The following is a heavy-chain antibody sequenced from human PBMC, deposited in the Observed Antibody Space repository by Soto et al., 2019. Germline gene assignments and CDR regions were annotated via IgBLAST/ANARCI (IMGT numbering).Heavy chain of an antibody. CDR2: INAGNGNT. J-gene: IGHJ4*02. Sequence: GPSVKVSCKASGYTFTSYAMHWVRQAPGQRLEWMGWINAGNGNTKYSQKFQGRVTITRDTSASTAYMELSSLRSEDTAVYYCARSFPTTSQHIVVVPAAIWEYDCIDFWGQGILVSVSS. CDR3: ARSFPTTSQHIVVVPAAIWEYDCIDF. V-gene: IGHV1-3*01. CDR1: GYTFTSYA. D-gene: IGHD2-2*01.